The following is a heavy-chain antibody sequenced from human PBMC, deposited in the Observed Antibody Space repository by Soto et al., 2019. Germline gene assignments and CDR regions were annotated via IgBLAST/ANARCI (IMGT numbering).Heavy chain of an antibody. Sequence: PSETLSLTCAVYGGSFSGYYWSWIRQPPGKGLEWIGEINHSGSTNYNPSLKSRVTISVDTSKNQFSLKLSSVTAADTAVYYCERGNRDHGMDVWGQGTTVTVSS. J-gene: IGHJ6*02. CDR2: INHSGST. V-gene: IGHV4-34*01. CDR3: ERGNRDHGMDV. CDR1: GGSFSGYY.